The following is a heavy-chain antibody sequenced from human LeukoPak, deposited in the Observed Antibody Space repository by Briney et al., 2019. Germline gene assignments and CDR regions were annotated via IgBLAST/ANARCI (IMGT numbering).Heavy chain of an antibody. Sequence: PGGSLRLSCAASGFTFSSYDMHWVRQAPGKGLEWVAVISYDGSNKYYADSVKGRFTISRDNSKNTLYLQMNSLRAEDTAVYYCAKWDSRGAFDIWGQGTMVTVSS. J-gene: IGHJ3*02. V-gene: IGHV3-30*18. CDR2: ISYDGSNK. CDR3: AKWDSRGAFDI. CDR1: GFTFSSYD. D-gene: IGHD1-26*01.